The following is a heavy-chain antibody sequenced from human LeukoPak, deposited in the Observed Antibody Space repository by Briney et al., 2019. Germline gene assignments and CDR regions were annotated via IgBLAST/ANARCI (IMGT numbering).Heavy chain of an antibody. V-gene: IGHV1-18*01. CDR3: ARALYYGSGSYYFDY. CDR2: ISAYSGNT. CDR1: GYIFTSYG. J-gene: IGHJ4*02. Sequence: ASVKVSCKASGYIFTSYGISWVRQAPGQGFQWMGWISAYSGNTNYAQKLQGRVTMTTDTSTSTAYMELRSLRSDDTAVYYCARALYYGSGSYYFDYWGQGTLVTVSS. D-gene: IGHD3-10*01.